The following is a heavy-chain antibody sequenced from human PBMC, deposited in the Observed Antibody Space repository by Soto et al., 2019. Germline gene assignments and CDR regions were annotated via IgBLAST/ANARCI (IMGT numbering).Heavy chain of an antibody. J-gene: IGHJ6*02. V-gene: IGHV4-30-4*01. D-gene: IGHD3-16*01. CDR2: IYHSGSR. Sequence: SETLSLTCTVSGGSISSGDSYGSWIRQSPGKGLEWIGYIYHSGSRYYKPSLAGRVTISVDTSKNQFSLKLNSVTAADTAVYYCAREGAASHSYYYGTDVWGQGTTVTVSS. CDR1: GGSISSGDSY. CDR3: AREGAASHSYYYGTDV.